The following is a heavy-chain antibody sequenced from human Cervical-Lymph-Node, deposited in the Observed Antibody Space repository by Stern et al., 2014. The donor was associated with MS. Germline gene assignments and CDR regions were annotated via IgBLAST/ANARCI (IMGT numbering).Heavy chain of an antibody. Sequence: VQLVESGAEVKKSGSSVKVSCKASGGTFTSYSISWVRQAPGQGLEWMGRISPMVAIPNYAQKFQGRVRIIADESTSTVSMELSSLRSEDTAVYYCARHRYSRSPGEFDPWGQGTLVTVSS. CDR1: GGTFTSYS. D-gene: IGHD6-6*01. V-gene: IGHV1-69*09. J-gene: IGHJ5*02. CDR2: ISPMVAIP. CDR3: ARHRYSRSPGEFDP.